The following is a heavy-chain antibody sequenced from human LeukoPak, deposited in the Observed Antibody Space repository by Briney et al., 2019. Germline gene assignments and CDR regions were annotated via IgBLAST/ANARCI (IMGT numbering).Heavy chain of an antibody. D-gene: IGHD3-3*01. CDR3: ARTSDFWSPSDYYYYGMDV. J-gene: IGHJ6*02. V-gene: IGHV1-18*01. Sequence: ASVKVSCKASGYTFTSYGISWVRQAPGQGLEWMGWISAYNGNTNYAQKLQGRVTMTTDTSTSTAYMELRSLRSEDTAVYYCARTSDFWSPSDYYYYGMDVWGQGTTVTVSS. CDR1: GYTFTSYG. CDR2: ISAYNGNT.